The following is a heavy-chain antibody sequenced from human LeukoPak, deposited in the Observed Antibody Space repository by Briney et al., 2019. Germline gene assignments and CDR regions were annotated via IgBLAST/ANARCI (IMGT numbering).Heavy chain of an antibody. CDR3: AKDPGVIAAGGDY. CDR1: GFTLSNYW. Sequence: GGSLRLSCAASGFTLSNYWTHWVRQAPGKGLVWVSRISTDGSSTNYADSVRGRFTISRDNAKNTLYVQMNSLRAEDTAVYYCAKDPGVIAAGGDYWGQGTLVTVSS. CDR2: ISTDGSST. D-gene: IGHD6-13*01. J-gene: IGHJ4*02. V-gene: IGHV3-74*01.